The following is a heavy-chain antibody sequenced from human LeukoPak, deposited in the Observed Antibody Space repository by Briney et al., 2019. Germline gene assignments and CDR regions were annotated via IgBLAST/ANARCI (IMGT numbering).Heavy chain of an antibody. CDR2: IYTSGST. D-gene: IGHD2-15*01. CDR1: GGSISSYY. CDR3: ARGFGKLHRYYYYMDV. Sequence: SETLSLTCTVSGGSISSYYWSWIRQPAGKGLEWIGRIYTSGSTNYNPSLKSRVTMSVDTSKNQFSLKLSSVIAADTAVYYCARGFGKLHRYYYYMDVWGKGTTVTVSS. J-gene: IGHJ6*03. V-gene: IGHV4-4*07.